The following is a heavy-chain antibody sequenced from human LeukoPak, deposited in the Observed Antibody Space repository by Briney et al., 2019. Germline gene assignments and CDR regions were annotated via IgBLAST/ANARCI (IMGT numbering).Heavy chain of an antibody. D-gene: IGHD3-3*01. V-gene: IGHV4-34*01. CDR2: INHSGST. J-gene: IGHJ5*02. CDR3: ARGSRLRSTFGVVIMPQMGPNWFDP. CDR1: GGSFSGYY. Sequence: SETLSLTCAVYGGSFSGYYWSWIRQPPGKWLEWIGEINHSGSTNYNPSLKSRVTISVDTSKNQFSLKLSSVTAADTAVYYCARGSRLRSTFGVVIMPQMGPNWFDPWGQGTLVTVSS.